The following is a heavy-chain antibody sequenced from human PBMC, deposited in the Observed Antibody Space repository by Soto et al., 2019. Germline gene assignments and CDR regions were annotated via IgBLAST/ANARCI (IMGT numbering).Heavy chain of an antibody. CDR2: IGGSGDAT. J-gene: IGHJ6*02. CDR3: ARGRNFFYYAMDV. V-gene: IGHV3-23*01. CDR1: GFMFSSYT. Sequence: GGSLRLSCAASGFMFSSYTMTWVRQAPGKGLEWVSTIGGSGDATYYADSVKGRFSISRDNSKNTLYLEMNSLRAEDTAIFYCARGRNFFYYAMDVWGQGTTVTVSS.